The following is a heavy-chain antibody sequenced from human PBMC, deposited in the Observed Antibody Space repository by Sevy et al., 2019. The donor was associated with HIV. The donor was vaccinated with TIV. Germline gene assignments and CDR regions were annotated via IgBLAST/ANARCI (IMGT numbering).Heavy chain of an antibody. Sequence: GGSLRLSCAASGLTLTTTGMSWVRQAPGKGLEWVAGVTSDGTTYYADSVRDRFTVSRDNSKNTLYLQPNSLRADDTAVFYCAGGDTTMITDLDYWGRGTLVTVSS. J-gene: IGHJ4*02. CDR2: VTSDGTT. CDR1: GLTLTTTG. D-gene: IGHD3-16*01. CDR3: AGGDTTMITDLDY. V-gene: IGHV3-23*01.